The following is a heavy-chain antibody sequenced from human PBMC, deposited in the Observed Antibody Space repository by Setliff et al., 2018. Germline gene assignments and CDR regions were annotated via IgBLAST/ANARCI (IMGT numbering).Heavy chain of an antibody. Sequence: PSETLSLTCSVSGGSISSGSYYWGWIRQSPGKGLEWIGSMYYSGSTYYNPSLKGRVTLSVDTTKNQFSLKLKSVTAADTAVYYFRLAHCNDTSCEEALDYWSQGTLVTVSS. V-gene: IGHV4-39*07. CDR1: GGSISSGSYY. D-gene: IGHD2-2*01. CDR2: MYYSGST. J-gene: IGHJ4*02. CDR3: RLAHCNDTSCEEALDY.